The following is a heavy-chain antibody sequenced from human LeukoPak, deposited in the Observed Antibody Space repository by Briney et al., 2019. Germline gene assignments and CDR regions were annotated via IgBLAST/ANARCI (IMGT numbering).Heavy chain of an antibody. CDR3: ARDYYDSSGYGDY. D-gene: IGHD3-22*01. CDR2: IYHSGST. CDR1: GYSISSGYY. V-gene: IGHV4-38-2*02. Sequence: PSETLSLACAVSGYSISSGYYWGWIRQPPGKGLEWIGSIYHSGSTYYNPFLKSRVTISVDTSKNQFSLKLSSVTAADTAVYYCARDYYDSSGYGDYWGQGTLVTVSS. J-gene: IGHJ4*02.